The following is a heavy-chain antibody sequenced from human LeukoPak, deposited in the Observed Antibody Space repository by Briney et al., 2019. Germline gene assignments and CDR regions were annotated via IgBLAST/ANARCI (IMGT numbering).Heavy chain of an antibody. V-gene: IGHV3-23*01. D-gene: IGHD3-10*02. J-gene: IGHJ4*02. Sequence: GGSLRLSCAASGFIFGSYAMSWVRQAPGKRLEWVSSINDNGGSTYYADSGKGRFTISRDNPKNTMYLQMSSLRAEDTAIYYCAKGWMFGDLINSWGQGTLVTVSS. CDR2: INDNGGST. CDR1: GFIFGSYA. CDR3: AKGWMFGDLINS.